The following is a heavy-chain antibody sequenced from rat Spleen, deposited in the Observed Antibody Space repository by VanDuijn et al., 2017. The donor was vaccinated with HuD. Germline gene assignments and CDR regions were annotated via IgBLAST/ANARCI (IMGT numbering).Heavy chain of an antibody. J-gene: IGHJ1*01. CDR1: GFTFNNYW. D-gene: IGHD1-6*01. Sequence: EVQLVESGGGLVQPGRSLKLSCVASGFTFNNYWMTWIRQAPGKGLEWVASITNTGGSIYYLDSVKGRFTVSRDNAESTLYLQMNSLRSEDTATYYCARMYTTDYYWYFDFWGPGTMVTVSS. CDR3: ARMYTTDYYWYFDF. CDR2: ITNTGGSI. V-gene: IGHV5-31*01.